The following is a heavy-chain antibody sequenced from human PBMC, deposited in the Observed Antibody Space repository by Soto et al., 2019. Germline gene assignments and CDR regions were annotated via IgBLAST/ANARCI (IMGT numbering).Heavy chain of an antibody. CDR2: INHSGST. V-gene: IGHV4-34*01. D-gene: IGHD1-26*01. Sequence: QVQLQQWGAGLLKPSETLSLTCAVYGGSFSGYYWSWIRQPPGKGLEWIGEINHSGSTNYNPSLKSRVTIXGXTXXNQFSLKLSSVTAADTAVYYCARGGSGSNEVSFDYWGQGTLVTVSS. CDR1: GGSFSGYY. CDR3: ARGGSGSNEVSFDY. J-gene: IGHJ4*02.